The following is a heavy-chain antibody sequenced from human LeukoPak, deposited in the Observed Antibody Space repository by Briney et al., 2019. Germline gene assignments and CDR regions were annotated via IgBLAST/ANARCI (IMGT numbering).Heavy chain of an antibody. CDR1: GYTFTGYY. CDR2: INPNSGGT. D-gene: IGHD3-10*01. Sequence: ASVKVSCKATGYTFTGYYMHWVRQAPGQGLEWMGWINPNSGGTIYAQKFQGRVTMTRDTSISTVYMELSRLRSDDTAVYYCARAPPITRGPFDPWGQGTLVTVSS. CDR3: ARAPPITRGPFDP. J-gene: IGHJ5*02. V-gene: IGHV1-2*02.